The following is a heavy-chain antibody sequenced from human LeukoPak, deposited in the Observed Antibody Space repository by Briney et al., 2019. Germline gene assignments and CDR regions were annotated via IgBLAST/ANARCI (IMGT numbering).Heavy chain of an antibody. CDR2: IKQDGSEK. CDR1: GFTFSSYW. CDR3: ARARYYDILTGLYYFDY. Sequence: GGSLRLSCVASGFTFSSYWMSWVRQASGEGLEWVANIKQDGSEKYYVDSVKGRFTISRDNAKNSLYLQMNSLRAEDTAVYYCARARYYDILTGLYYFDYWGQGTLVTVSS. V-gene: IGHV3-7*01. J-gene: IGHJ4*02. D-gene: IGHD3-9*01.